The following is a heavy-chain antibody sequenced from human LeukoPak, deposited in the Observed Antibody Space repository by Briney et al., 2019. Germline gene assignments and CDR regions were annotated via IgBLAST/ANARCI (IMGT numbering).Heavy chain of an antibody. V-gene: IGHV3-48*01. CDR3: ARGGCSGGTCPLDY. Sequence: GGSLRLSCAASGFTFSSYSMNWVRQAPGKGLEWVSYISSSESTLYYADSVKGRFTVSRDNAKNSLYLKMNSLRAEDTAVYYCARGGCSGGTCPLDYWGQGTLVTVSS. J-gene: IGHJ4*02. CDR2: ISSSESTL. D-gene: IGHD2-15*01. CDR1: GFTFSSYS.